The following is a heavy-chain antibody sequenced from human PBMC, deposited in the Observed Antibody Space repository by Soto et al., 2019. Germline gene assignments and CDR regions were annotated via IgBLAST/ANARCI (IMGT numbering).Heavy chain of an antibody. D-gene: IGHD4-17*01. CDR3: ARDYGDYAIDY. Sequence: SETLSLTCTVSGGSISSGGYYWSWIRQHPGKGLEWIGYIYYSGSTYYNPSLKSRVTISVGTSKNQFSLKLSSVTAADTAVYYCARDYGDYAIDYWGQGTLVTVSS. V-gene: IGHV4-31*03. J-gene: IGHJ4*02. CDR2: IYYSGST. CDR1: GGSISSGGYY.